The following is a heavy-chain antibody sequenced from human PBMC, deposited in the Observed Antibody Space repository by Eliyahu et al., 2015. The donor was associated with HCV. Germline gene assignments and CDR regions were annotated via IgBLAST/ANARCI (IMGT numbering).Heavy chain of an antibody. CDR1: GFTFSRYW. D-gene: IGHD3-22*01. V-gene: IGHV3-74*01. CDR3: AAPGMIVGGGGAN. J-gene: IGHJ4*02. Sequence: EVQLVESGGGLVQPGGSLRLSCAVXGFTFSRYWMHWVRQGPGKGLVWVSRISSDGNNTTYADSVKGRFTISRDNAKNTLYLQMNSLRVEDTAVYYCAAPGMIVGGGGANWGQGTRVSVSS. CDR2: ISSDGNNT.